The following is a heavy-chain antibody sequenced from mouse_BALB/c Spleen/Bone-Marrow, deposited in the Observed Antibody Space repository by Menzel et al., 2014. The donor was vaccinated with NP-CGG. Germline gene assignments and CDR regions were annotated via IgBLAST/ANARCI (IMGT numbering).Heavy chain of an antibody. CDR3: ASYVYGDYFDY. CDR2: IDPANVNT. J-gene: IGHJ2*01. V-gene: IGHV14-3*02. D-gene: IGHD2-10*02. Sequence: EVQLQQSGAELVKPGASVKLSCTASGFNIKDTYMHWVKQRPEQGLEWIGRIDPANVNTKYDPKFQGKATITANTSSNTAYLQLSSLTSEDTVVYYGASYVYGDYFDYWGQGPTLTVPS. CDR1: GFNIKDTY.